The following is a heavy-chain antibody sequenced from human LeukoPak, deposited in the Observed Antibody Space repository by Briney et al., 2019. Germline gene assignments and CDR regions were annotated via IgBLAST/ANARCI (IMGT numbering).Heavy chain of an antibody. Sequence: PSETLSLTCTVSGGSISSYYWSWIRQPAGKGLEWIGRIYTSGSTNYNPSLKSRVTISVDTSKNQFSLKLSSVTAADTAVHYCARYYDGSGSPRFDPWGQGTLVTVSS. CDR2: IYTSGST. J-gene: IGHJ5*02. CDR3: ARYYDGSGSPRFDP. D-gene: IGHD3-22*01. CDR1: GGSISSYY. V-gene: IGHV4-4*07.